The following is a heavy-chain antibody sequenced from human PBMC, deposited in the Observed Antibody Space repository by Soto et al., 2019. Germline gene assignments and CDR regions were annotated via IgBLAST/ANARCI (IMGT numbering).Heavy chain of an antibody. CDR1: GYTFTSYA. Sequence: LKVSCKASGYTFTSYAMHWVRQAPGQRLEWMGWINAGNGNTKYSQKFQGRVTITRDPSASTAYMELSSLRSEDTAVYYCARDPGRITIFGVADSNGMDVWGQGTTVTVSS. CDR3: ARDPGRITIFGVADSNGMDV. CDR2: INAGNGNT. J-gene: IGHJ6*02. V-gene: IGHV1-3*01. D-gene: IGHD3-3*01.